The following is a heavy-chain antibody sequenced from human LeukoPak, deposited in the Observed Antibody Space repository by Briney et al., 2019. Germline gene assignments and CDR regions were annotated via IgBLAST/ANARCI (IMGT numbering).Heavy chain of an antibody. CDR1: GFTFSSYS. V-gene: IGHV3-48*01. J-gene: IGHJ6*02. CDR2: ISSSSSTI. D-gene: IGHD1-26*01. CDR3: FTQGKWMDV. Sequence: GGSLRLSCAASGFTFSSYSMHWVRQAPGKGLERVSYISSSSSTIYYADSVKGRFTISRDNAKNSLYLQMNSLRAEDTAVYYCFTQGKWMDVWGQGTTVTVSS.